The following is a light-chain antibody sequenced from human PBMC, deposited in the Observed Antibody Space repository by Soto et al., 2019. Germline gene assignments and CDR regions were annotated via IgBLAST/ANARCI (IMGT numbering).Light chain of an antibody. CDR1: QSILNY. CDR3: QQNYRTPPT. V-gene: IGKV1-39*01. CDR2: GAA. Sequence: DIQMTQSPSSLSASVGDRVTITCRAGQSILNYLSWYQLKPGKAPRLLMYGAASLQSGVPSRFSGSGSGTDFTLTISGLLPEDFATYYCQQNYRTPPTVGGGTKVEIK. J-gene: IGKJ4*01.